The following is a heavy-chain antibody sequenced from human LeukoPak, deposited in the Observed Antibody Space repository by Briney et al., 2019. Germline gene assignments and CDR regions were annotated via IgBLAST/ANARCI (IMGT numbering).Heavy chain of an antibody. CDR3: AAESFSRGVYDY. Sequence: ASVKVSCKASGYTFTSYDINWVRQATGQGLEWMGWMNPNSGNTGYAQKFQGRVTMTWNTSISTAYMELSSLRSEDTAVYYCAAESFSRGVYDYWGQGTLVTVSS. J-gene: IGHJ4*02. CDR2: MNPNSGNT. CDR1: GYTFTSYD. D-gene: IGHD3-10*01. V-gene: IGHV1-8*01.